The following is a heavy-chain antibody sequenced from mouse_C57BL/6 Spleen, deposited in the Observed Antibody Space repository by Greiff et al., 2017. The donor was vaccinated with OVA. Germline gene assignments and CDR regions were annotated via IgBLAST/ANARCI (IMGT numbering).Heavy chain of an antibody. Sequence: EVHLVESGGDLVKPGGSLKLSCAASGFTFSSYGMSWVRQTPDKRLEWVATISSGGSYTYYPDSVKGRFTISRDNAKNTQYLQMSSLKSEDTAMYNCARHEGYSNDVDFDVWGTGTTVTVSS. D-gene: IGHD2-12*01. J-gene: IGHJ1*03. CDR2: ISSGGSYT. V-gene: IGHV5-6*01. CDR3: ARHEGYSNDVDFDV. CDR1: GFTFSSYG.